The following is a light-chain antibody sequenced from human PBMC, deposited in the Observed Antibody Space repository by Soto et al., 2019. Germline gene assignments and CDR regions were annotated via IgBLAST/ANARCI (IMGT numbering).Light chain of an antibody. CDR1: QSVSSSS. CDR2: GAS. CDR3: QQYTNSPPWT. Sequence: EIVLTQSPGTLSLSPGERASLSCRASQSVSSSSLAWYQQKPGQAPRLLIYGASSRATGIADRFSGSGSGTDYTLTISRLEPEDFAVFYCQQYTNSPPWTFGQGTKVEIK. J-gene: IGKJ1*01. V-gene: IGKV3-20*01.